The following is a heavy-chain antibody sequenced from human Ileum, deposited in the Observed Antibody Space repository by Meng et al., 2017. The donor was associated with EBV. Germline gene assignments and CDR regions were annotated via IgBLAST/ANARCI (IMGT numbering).Heavy chain of an antibody. Sequence: QAQLVQSGGEVKKPXXXXKVSCKASGYTFTNYGITWVRQAPGQGLEWVGWISAYNGNTNYAQTLQGRLTMTTDTSTSTAYMELRSLRSDDTAVYYCARVEVGITSGDYWGQGTLVTVSS. CDR3: ARVEVGITSGDY. D-gene: IGHD1-26*01. J-gene: IGHJ4*02. V-gene: IGHV1-18*01. CDR2: ISAYNGNT. CDR1: GYTFTNYG.